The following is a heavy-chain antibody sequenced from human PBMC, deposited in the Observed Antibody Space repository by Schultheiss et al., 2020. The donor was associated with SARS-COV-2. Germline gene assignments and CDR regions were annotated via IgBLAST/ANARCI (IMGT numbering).Heavy chain of an antibody. CDR3: ARDRGSGWPYYYYYMDV. D-gene: IGHD6-19*01. V-gene: IGHV3-66*01. J-gene: IGHJ6*03. Sequence: GGSLRLSCAASGFTFSSNALSWVRQAPGKGLEWVAVIYSGGSTYYADSVKGRFTISRENAKNSLYLQMNSLRAGDTAVYYCARDRGSGWPYYYYYMDVWGKGTTVTVSS. CDR2: IYSGGST. CDR1: GFTFSSNA.